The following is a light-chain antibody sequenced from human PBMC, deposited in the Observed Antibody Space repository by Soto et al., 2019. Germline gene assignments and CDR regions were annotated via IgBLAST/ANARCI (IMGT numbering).Light chain of an antibody. CDR2: GAS. CDR3: QQYGNSPPT. V-gene: IGKV3-20*01. J-gene: IGKJ4*01. Sequence: DTLLPLSTGSRSLIQGQSPSLSGRAARDSSASNLAWYHQKPGQPPRLLVYGASTRATGIPDRFSGTGSGTDFTLTVSSLEPEDSAMYYCQQYGNSPPTFGRGTKVEIK. CDR1: RDSSASN.